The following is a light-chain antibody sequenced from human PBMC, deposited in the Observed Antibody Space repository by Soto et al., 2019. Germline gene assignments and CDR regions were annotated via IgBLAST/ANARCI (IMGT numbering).Light chain of an antibody. CDR1: QSISNH. CDR2: GAS. Sequence: DIQMTQSPSSLSASVEDRVIITCRASQSISNHLNWYQQKPGKAPKFLISGASSLQSGVPSRFSGSGSGTEFTLTITSIQPDDFATYYCQQYNSYPTFGQGTRWIS. J-gene: IGKJ1*01. V-gene: IGKV1-16*01. CDR3: QQYNSYPT.